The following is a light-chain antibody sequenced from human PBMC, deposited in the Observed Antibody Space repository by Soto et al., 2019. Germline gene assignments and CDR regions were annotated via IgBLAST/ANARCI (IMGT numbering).Light chain of an antibody. CDR2: DNN. V-gene: IGLV1-51*01. CDR3: GTWDNSLSAVV. CDR1: SSNIGNNY. Sequence: QSVLTQPPSVSAAPGQKVTISCSGSSSNIGNNYVSWYQHLPGTAPKLLIYDNNGRPSGIPDRFSGSKSGTSATLGITGLQTGDEAGYYCGTWDNSLSAVVFGGGTKLTVL. J-gene: IGLJ2*01.